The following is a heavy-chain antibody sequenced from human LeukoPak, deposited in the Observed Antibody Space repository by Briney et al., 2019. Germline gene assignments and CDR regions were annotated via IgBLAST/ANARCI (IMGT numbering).Heavy chain of an antibody. CDR1: GFTFSSYG. Sequence: GGSLRLSCAASGFTFSSYGMHWVRQAPGKGLEWVAFIRYDGSNKYYADSVKGRFTISRDNAKNSLSLQMNSLRAEDTAVYYCARDGVFGNLPDYWGQGTLVTVSS. V-gene: IGHV3-30*02. CDR2: IRYDGSNK. J-gene: IGHJ4*02. D-gene: IGHD3-10*02. CDR3: ARDGVFGNLPDY.